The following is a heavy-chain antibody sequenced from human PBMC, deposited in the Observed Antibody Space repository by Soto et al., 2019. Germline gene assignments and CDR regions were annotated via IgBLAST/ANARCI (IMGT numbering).Heavy chain of an antibody. CDR3: ARRRGYCSSTSCSRFDY. D-gene: IGHD2-2*01. V-gene: IGHV4-39*01. CDR1: GGSISSSSYY. Sequence: PSETLSLTWSVSGGSISSSSYYRGWIRQPPGKGLEWIGSIYYSGSTYYNPSLKSRVTISVDTSKNQFSPKLSSVTAADTAVYYCARRRGYCSSTSCSRFDYWGQGTLVPVSS. J-gene: IGHJ4*02. CDR2: IYYSGST.